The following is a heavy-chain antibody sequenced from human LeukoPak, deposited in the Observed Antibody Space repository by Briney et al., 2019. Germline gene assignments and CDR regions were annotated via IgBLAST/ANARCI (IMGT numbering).Heavy chain of an antibody. D-gene: IGHD1-26*01. CDR3: ARDLGDSGSLEY. Sequence: ASVKVSCKASGYTFTRYFMRWVRPAPGQGLEWMGIIIPSGGSTSYAQKFQGRVTMTRDTSTSTVYMELSSLRSEDTAVYYCARDLGDSGSLEYWGQGTLVTVSS. J-gene: IGHJ4*02. CDR1: GYTFTRYF. CDR2: IIPSGGST. V-gene: IGHV1-46*01.